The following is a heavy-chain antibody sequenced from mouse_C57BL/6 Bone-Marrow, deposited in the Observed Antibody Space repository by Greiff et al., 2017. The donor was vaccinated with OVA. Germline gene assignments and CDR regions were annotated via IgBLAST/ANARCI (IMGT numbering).Heavy chain of an antibody. CDR3: ARSTMVTTGHAWFAY. D-gene: IGHD2-2*01. V-gene: IGHV1-53*01. CDR2: INPSNGGT. Sequence: VQLQQPGTELVKPGASVKLSCKASGYTFTSYWMHWVKQRPGQGLEWIGNINPSNGGTNYNEKFKSKATLTVDKSSSTAYMQLSSLTSEDSAVYYCARSTMVTTGHAWFAYWGQGTLVTVSA. J-gene: IGHJ3*01. CDR1: GYTFTSYW.